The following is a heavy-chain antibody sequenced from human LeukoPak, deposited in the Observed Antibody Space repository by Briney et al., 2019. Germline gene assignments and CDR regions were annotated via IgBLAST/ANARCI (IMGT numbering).Heavy chain of an antibody. V-gene: IGHV3-30-3*01. Sequence: PGRSLRLSCAASGFTFSSYAMHWVRQAPGKGLEWVAVISYDGSNKYYADSVKGRFTISRDNSKNTLYLQMNSLRAEDTAVYYCARDSGEMATTHVFDYWGQGTLVTVSS. J-gene: IGHJ4*02. CDR3: ARDSGEMATTHVFDY. CDR1: GFTFSSYA. D-gene: IGHD5-24*01. CDR2: ISYDGSNK.